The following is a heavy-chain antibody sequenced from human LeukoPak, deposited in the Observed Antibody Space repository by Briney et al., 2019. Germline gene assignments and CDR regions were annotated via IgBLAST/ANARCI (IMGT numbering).Heavy chain of an antibody. Sequence: GASVKVSCKASGYTFTSYGISRVRQAPGQGLEWMGRINPNSGGTNYAQKFQGRVTMTRDTSISTAYMELSRLRSDDTAVYYCAILRKGPAVLPPLYWGQGTLVTVSS. V-gene: IGHV1-2*06. CDR2: INPNSGGT. D-gene: IGHD6-19*01. CDR1: GYTFTSYG. J-gene: IGHJ4*02. CDR3: AILRKGPAVLPPLY.